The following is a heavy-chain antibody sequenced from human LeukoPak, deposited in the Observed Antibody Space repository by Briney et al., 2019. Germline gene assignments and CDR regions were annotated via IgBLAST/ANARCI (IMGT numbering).Heavy chain of an antibody. CDR1: GFTFSDHY. J-gene: IGHJ4*02. CDR2: ISGRGGSP. Sequence: GGSLRLSCAASGFTFSDHYMDWVRQAPGKGLEWVSAISGRGGSPYYADSVKGRFTTSRDNSKNTLYLQMNSLRAEDTAVYYCAKESLFRDFDYWGQGTLVTVSS. V-gene: IGHV3-23*01. CDR3: AKESLFRDFDY.